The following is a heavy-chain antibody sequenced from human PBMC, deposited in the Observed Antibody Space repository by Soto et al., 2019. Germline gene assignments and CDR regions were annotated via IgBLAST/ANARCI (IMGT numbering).Heavy chain of an antibody. J-gene: IGHJ4*02. CDR3: ARAHYYDSSGYYSPSGYYFDD. V-gene: IGHV3-30-3*01. CDR1: GFTFRTYA. D-gene: IGHD3-22*01. Sequence: GGSLRLSCAASGFTFRTYAMHWVRQAPGKGLEWVAVISYDGSSKYYADSVKGRFTISRDNSKNTLYLQMDSLRAEDTALYYCARAHYYDSSGYYSPSGYYFDDSGQGTLVTVSS. CDR2: ISYDGSSK.